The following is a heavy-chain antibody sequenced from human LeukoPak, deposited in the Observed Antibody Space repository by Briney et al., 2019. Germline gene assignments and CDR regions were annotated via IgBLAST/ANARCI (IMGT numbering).Heavy chain of an antibody. V-gene: IGHV3-23*01. CDR2: ISGSGGST. CDR1: GSTFSSYG. J-gene: IGHJ4*02. CDR3: AKEAQFYDSSGYDY. D-gene: IGHD3-22*01. Sequence: GGSLRLSCAASGSTFSSYGMSWVRQAPGKGLEWVSTISGSGGSTYYADSVKGRFTISRDNSKNTLYLQMNSLRAEDTAVYYCAKEAQFYDSSGYDYWGQGTLVTVSS.